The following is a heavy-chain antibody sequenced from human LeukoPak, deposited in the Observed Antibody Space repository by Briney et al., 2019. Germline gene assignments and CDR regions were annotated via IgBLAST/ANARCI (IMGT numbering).Heavy chain of an antibody. CDR2: ISGSGGST. V-gene: IGHV3-23*01. CDR1: GFTFSNYA. CDR3: AKAPTVYCSGGSCYVDY. Sequence: PGGSLRLSCAASGFTFSNYAMSWVRQAPGKGLEWVSAISGSGGSTYYADSVKGRFTISRDNSKNTLYLQMNSLRAEDTAVYYCAKAPTVYCSGGSCYVDYWGQGTLVTVSS. D-gene: IGHD2-15*01. J-gene: IGHJ4*02.